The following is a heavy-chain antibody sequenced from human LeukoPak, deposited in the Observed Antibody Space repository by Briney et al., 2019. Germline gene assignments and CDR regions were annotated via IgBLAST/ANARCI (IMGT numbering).Heavy chain of an antibody. V-gene: IGHV4-39*07. CDR3: ARGSWYFDL. J-gene: IGHJ2*01. CDR1: GDSISSSRYF. Sequence: PSETLSLTCTVSGDSISSSRYFWGWIRQPPGKGLEWIGNIYHSGSTYYKPSLKSRVTISVDTSKNQFSLKLSSVTAADTAVYYCARGSWYFDLWGRGTLVTVSS. CDR2: IYHSGST.